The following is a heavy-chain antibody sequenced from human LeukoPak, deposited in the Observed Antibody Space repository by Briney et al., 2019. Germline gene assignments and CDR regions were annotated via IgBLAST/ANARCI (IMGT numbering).Heavy chain of an antibody. CDR2: VSGRGSST. J-gene: IGHJ4*02. CDR1: GFTFNNYV. V-gene: IGHV3-23*01. D-gene: IGHD1-1*01. CDR3: AKYTTPYYFDY. Sequence: GGSLRLSCEGSGFTFNNYVMNWVRQAPGKGLEWVSGVSGRGSSTYYADSVKRRFTISRDNSQNTVYLQMKSLRAEDTSIYFCAKYTTPYYFDYWGQGILVTVSS.